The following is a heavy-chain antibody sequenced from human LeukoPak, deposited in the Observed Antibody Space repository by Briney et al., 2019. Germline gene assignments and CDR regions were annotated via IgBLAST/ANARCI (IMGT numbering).Heavy chain of an antibody. Sequence: SETLSLTCAVYGGSFSGYYWNWIRQSPGKGLEWIGEINHTGNTNYNPSLKSRVTMSIDTSRNQFSLNVNSVTAADTATYYCARGNCDIDSCHTEPNWFDPWGQGILVTVSS. CDR1: GGSFSGYY. D-gene: IGHD2-15*01. CDR3: ARGNCDIDSCHTEPNWFDP. CDR2: INHTGNT. V-gene: IGHV4-34*01. J-gene: IGHJ5*02.